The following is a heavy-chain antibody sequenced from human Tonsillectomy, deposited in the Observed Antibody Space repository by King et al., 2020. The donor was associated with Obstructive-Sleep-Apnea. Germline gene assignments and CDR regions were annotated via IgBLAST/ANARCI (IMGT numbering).Heavy chain of an antibody. J-gene: IGHJ4*02. V-gene: IGHV3-21*01. Sequence: QLVQSGGGLVKPGGSLRLSCAASGFTFSSYSMNWVRQAPGKGLEWVSSISSSSSYIYYADSVKGRFTISRDNAKNSLYLQMNSLRAEDTAVYYCARDMYPAAPPTDYWGQGTLVTVSS. CDR1: GFTFSSYS. CDR3: ARDMYPAAPPTDY. CDR2: ISSSSSYI. D-gene: IGHD2-8*01.